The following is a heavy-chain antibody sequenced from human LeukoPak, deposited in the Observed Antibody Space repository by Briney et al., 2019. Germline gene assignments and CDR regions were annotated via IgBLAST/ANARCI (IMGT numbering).Heavy chain of an antibody. CDR3: AHKEYYAWGSLGDSFDY. V-gene: IGHV2-5*02. D-gene: IGHD3-10*01. CDR2: IYWDDDK. Sequence: SGPTLVNPTQTVTLTCTFSGFSLSTSGVGVGWMRQPPGKALGWLAVIYWDDDKRHSPSLNSTLTMTKRVTKNQVVLTMPIIDPMDTATYYCAHKEYYAWGSLGDSFDYWGQGTGVTVSA. CDR1: GFSLSTSGVG. J-gene: IGHJ4*02.